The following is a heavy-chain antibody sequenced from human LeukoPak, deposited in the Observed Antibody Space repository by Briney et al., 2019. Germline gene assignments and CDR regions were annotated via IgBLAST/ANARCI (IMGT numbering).Heavy chain of an antibody. CDR2: IIPILGIA. D-gene: IGHD2-2*01. V-gene: IGHV1-69*04. Sequence: SVTLSCNASGGTFSSYTISWVRQAPGQGLEWMGRIIPILGIANYAQKFQGRVTITADKSTSTAYMELSSLRSEDTAVYYCARDGVVVPAAIAYYGMDVWGQGTTVTVSS. CDR1: GGTFSSYT. J-gene: IGHJ6*02. CDR3: ARDGVVVPAAIAYYGMDV.